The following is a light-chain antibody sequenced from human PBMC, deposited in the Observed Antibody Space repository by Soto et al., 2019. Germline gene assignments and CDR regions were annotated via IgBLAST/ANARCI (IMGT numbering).Light chain of an antibody. CDR3: RKGALLRII. Sequence: EVVMTQSPLSLPVTLGQPASISCRSNQRPVHSDGIAYFSWFQQRPGRSPRRLIYKVSNRDSGVPARFSGSGSGTDFALKISRVEAEEGGVGYWRKGALLRIIFVQGKRLEIK. CDR2: KVS. J-gene: IGKJ5*01. CDR1: QRPVHSDGIAY. V-gene: IGKV2-30*02.